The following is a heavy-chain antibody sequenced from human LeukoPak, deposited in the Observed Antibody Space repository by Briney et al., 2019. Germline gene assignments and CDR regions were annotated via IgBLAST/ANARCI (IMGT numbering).Heavy chain of an antibody. V-gene: IGHV1-8*03. D-gene: IGHD2-15*01. CDR3: ARAVRDGKGYCSGGSCPRSYYFDY. CDR2: MNPNSGNT. Sequence: GASVQVSCKASGYTFTGYYMHWVRQATGQGLEWMGWMNPNSGNTGYAQKFQGRVTITRNTSISTAYMELSSLRSEDTAVYYCARAVRDGKGYCSGGSCPRSYYFDYWGQGTLVTVSS. J-gene: IGHJ4*02. CDR1: GYTFTGYY.